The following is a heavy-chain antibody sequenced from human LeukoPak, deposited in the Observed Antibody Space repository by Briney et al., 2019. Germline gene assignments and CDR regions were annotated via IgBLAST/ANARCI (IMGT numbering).Heavy chain of an antibody. J-gene: IGHJ4*02. V-gene: IGHV4-39*01. Sequence: PSETLSLTCTVSGGSISSSSYYWGWIRQPPGKGLEGIGSIYYSGSTYYNPSLKSRVTISVDTSKNQFSLKLSSVTAADTAVYYCARRIRYSSGWYGGEDYWGQGTLVTVSS. CDR2: IYYSGST. CDR3: ARRIRYSSGWYGGEDY. CDR1: GGSISSSSYY. D-gene: IGHD6-19*01.